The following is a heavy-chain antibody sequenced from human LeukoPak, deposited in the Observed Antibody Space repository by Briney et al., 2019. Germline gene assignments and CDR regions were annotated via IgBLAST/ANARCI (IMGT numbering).Heavy chain of an antibody. Sequence: GGSLRLSCAASGLTFSDYYMSWIRQAPGKGLERVSYITSSSSYTNYADSVKVRFTISRDNAKNSLYLQMNRLRAEDTAVYYCARNLGSDYYYGMDVWGQGTTVTVSS. CDR2: ITSSSSYT. CDR1: GLTFSDYY. CDR3: ARNLGSDYYYGMDV. V-gene: IGHV3-11*03. J-gene: IGHJ6*02. D-gene: IGHD3-16*01.